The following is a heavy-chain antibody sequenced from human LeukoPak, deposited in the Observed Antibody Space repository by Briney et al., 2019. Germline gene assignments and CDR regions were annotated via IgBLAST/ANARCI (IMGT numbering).Heavy chain of an antibody. CDR1: GDSIRTSSYY. Sequence: SETLSLTCTVSGDSIRTSSYYWGWIRQPPGRGLEWIGTVYFTGGTYYSPSLKSRVTISVDTSQNHFSLKLSSVTAADTAMYYCARLKDYYASESRFDPWGQGTLVTVSS. J-gene: IGHJ5*02. V-gene: IGHV4-39*02. D-gene: IGHD3-10*01. CDR2: VYFTGGT. CDR3: ARLKDYYASESRFDP.